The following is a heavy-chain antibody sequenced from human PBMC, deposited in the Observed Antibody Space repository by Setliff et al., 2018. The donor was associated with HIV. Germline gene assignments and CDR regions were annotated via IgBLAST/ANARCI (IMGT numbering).Heavy chain of an antibody. CDR1: GYTFTTYS. J-gene: IGHJ4*02. CDR2: SSAFNGNT. D-gene: IGHD3-10*01. Sequence: ASVKVSCKASGYTFTTYSFTWVRQAPGQGLEWMGWSSAFNGNTNYAQKLQGRVTMTRDTSISTAYMEVSSLRSDDTAVYYCAREGSPIYYFDYWSQGTLVTVSS. V-gene: IGHV1-18*01. CDR3: AREGSPIYYFDY.